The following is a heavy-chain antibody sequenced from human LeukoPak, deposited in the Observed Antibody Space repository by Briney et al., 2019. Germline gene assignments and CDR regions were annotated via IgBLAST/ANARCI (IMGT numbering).Heavy chain of an antibody. Sequence: PSETLSLTCTVSGGSVSSGNHYWSWIRQPAGKGLEWIGRMYSSGSGNYNPSLKSRVTISIDTSKNQVSLRLTSVTAADTAVYYCARFTTTPGGYTYGRGVFDYWGQGTLVIVSS. D-gene: IGHD5-18*01. V-gene: IGHV4-61*02. CDR3: ARFTTTPGGYTYGRGVFDY. J-gene: IGHJ4*02. CDR1: GGSVSSGNHY. CDR2: MYSSGSG.